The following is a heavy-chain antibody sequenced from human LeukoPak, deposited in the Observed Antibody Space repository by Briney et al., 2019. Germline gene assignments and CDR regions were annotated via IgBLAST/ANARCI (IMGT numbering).Heavy chain of an antibody. CDR2: IYYSGGT. D-gene: IGHD1-1*01. CDR3: AKVHNWNGVMSFDL. CDR1: GGSIDNDY. J-gene: IGHJ5*02. V-gene: IGHV4-59*01. Sequence: SETLSLTCTVSGGSIDNDYWSWVRQPPGKGLEWIGYIYYSGGTKYSPSLRSRVTISVDMSSHQFSLKLTSVTAADTAVYFCAKVHNWNGVMSFDLWSQGTLVSVSS.